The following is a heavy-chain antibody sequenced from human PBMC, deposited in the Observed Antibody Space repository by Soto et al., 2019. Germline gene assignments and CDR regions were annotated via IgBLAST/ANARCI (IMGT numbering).Heavy chain of an antibody. D-gene: IGHD3-9*01. V-gene: IGHV1-18*01. CDR2: ISAYNGTT. Sequence: QVQLVQSGAEVKKPGASVKVSCKASGYTFTSYGISWVRQAPGQGLEWMGWISAYNGTTNYAQKLQGRVTMTTDPSTSPAYMELRSLRSDDTAVYYCARDRKYFGWPGGFFDPWGQETLVTVSS. CDR1: GYTFTSYG. J-gene: IGHJ5*02. CDR3: ARDRKYFGWPGGFFDP.